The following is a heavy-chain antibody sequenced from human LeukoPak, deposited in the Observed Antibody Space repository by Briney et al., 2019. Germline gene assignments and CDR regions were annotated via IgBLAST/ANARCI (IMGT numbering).Heavy chain of an antibody. CDR2: ISSSSSTI. J-gene: IGHJ4*02. CDR3: ARDMSGSYYSPYYFDY. CDR1: GFAFSSYS. V-gene: IGHV3-48*04. D-gene: IGHD1-26*01. Sequence: PGGSLRLSCAASGFAFSSYSMNWVRQAPGKGLEWVSYISSSSSTIYYADSVKGRFTISRDNAKNSLYLQMNSLRAEDTAVYYCARDMSGSYYSPYYFDYWDQGTLVTVSS.